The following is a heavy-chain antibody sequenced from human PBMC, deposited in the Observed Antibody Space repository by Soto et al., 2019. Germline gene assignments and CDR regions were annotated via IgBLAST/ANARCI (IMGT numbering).Heavy chain of an antibody. CDR1: GFTFSSYA. CDR2: ISYDGSNK. J-gene: IGHJ6*02. V-gene: IGHV3-30-3*01. Sequence: GGSLRLSCAASGFTFSSYAMHWVRQAPGKGLEWVAVISYDGSNKYYADSVKGRFTISRDNSKNTLYLQMDSLRAEDTAVYYRARDRPSAAAIYYYGMDVWGQGTTVTVSS. CDR3: ARDRPSAAAIYYYGMDV. D-gene: IGHD6-13*01.